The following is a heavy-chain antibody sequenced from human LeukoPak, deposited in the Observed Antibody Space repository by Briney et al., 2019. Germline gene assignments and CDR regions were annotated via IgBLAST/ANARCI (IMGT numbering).Heavy chain of an antibody. D-gene: IGHD1-26*01. V-gene: IGHV3-13*01. Sequence: GGSLRLSCAASGFTFSSYDMHWVRQATGKGLEWVSAIGTAGDTYYPGSVKGRFTISRENAKNSLYLQMNSLRAGDTAVYYCARSYSGSYLHLDYWGQGTLVTVSS. CDR1: GFTFSSYD. J-gene: IGHJ4*02. CDR2: IGTAGDT. CDR3: ARSYSGSYLHLDY.